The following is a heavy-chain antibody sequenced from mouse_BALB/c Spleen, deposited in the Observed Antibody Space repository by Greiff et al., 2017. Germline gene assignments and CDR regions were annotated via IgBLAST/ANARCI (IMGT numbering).Heavy chain of an antibody. CDR3: ARSGGLDFAY. D-gene: IGHD3-2*02. CDR2: INPGSGGT. V-gene: IGHV1-54*01. J-gene: IGHJ3*01. Sequence: VQLQQSGAELVRPGTSVKVSCKASGYAFTNYLIEWVKQRPGQGLEWIGVINPGSGGTNYNEKFKGKATLTADKSSSTAYMQLSSLTSDDSAVYFCARSGGLDFAYWGQGTLVTVSA. CDR1: GYAFTNYL.